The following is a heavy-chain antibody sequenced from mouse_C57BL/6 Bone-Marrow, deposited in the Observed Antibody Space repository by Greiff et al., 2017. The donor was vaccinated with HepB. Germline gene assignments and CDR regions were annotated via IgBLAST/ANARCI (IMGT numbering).Heavy chain of an antibody. CDR2: IDPSDSYT. D-gene: IGHD2-5*01. J-gene: IGHJ2*01. CDR3: AREGIYYSNYDFDY. CDR1: GYTFTSYW. Sequence: VQLQQPGAELVMPGASVKLSCKASGYTFTSYWMHWVKQRPGQGLEWTGEIDPSDSYTNYNQKFKGKSTLTVDKSSSTAYMQLSSLTSEDSAVYYCAREGIYYSNYDFDYWGQGTTLTVSS. V-gene: IGHV1-69*01.